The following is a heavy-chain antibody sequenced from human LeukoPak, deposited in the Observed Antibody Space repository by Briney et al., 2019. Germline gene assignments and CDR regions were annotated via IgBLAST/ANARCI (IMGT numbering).Heavy chain of an antibody. Sequence: PGGSLRLSCAASGFTVSSNFLSWVRQPPGKGLEWVSDIYSGGSTYYADSVKGRFAISRDNSKNTLYLQMNSLRAEATAVYYCTRGGGGSFPHYWGQGTLVTVSS. CDR3: TRGGGGSFPHY. D-gene: IGHD2-15*01. CDR1: GFTVSSNF. J-gene: IGHJ4*02. CDR2: IYSGGST. V-gene: IGHV3-53*01.